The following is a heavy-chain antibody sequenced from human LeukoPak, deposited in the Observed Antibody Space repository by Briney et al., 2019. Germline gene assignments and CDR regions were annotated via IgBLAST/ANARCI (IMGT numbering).Heavy chain of an antibody. CDR2: ISGSGGST. J-gene: IGHJ4*02. CDR1: GFTFRSYG. CDR3: ARGGSYPRGRFDY. D-gene: IGHD1-26*01. Sequence: GGSLRLSCAASGFTFRSYGMSWVRQAPGKGLEWVSSISGSGGSTYYADSVKGRFTISRDNSKNTLYLQMNSLRAEDTAVYYCARGGSYPRGRFDYWGQGTLVTVSS. V-gene: IGHV3-23*01.